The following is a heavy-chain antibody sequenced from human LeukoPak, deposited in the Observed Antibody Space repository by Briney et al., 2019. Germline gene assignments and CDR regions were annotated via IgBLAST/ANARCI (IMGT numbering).Heavy chain of an antibody. V-gene: IGHV1-46*01. CDR1: GYTFTSYY. CDR3: ARDRGETGYCDY. Sequence: APVKVSCKASGYTFTSYYIHWVRQAPGQGLEWMGIINPSGGSTSYAQKFRGRVTMTRDTSTSTVYMELSSLRSEDTALYYCARDRGETGYCDYWGQGTLVTVSS. D-gene: IGHD3-9*01. J-gene: IGHJ4*02. CDR2: INPSGGST.